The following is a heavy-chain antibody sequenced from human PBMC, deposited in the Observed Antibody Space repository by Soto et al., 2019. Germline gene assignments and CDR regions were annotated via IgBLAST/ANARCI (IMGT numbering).Heavy chain of an antibody. D-gene: IGHD2-2*01. J-gene: IGHJ6*02. CDR2: IIPIFGTA. V-gene: IGHV1-69*01. Sequence: SVKVSCKASGGTFSSYAISWVRQAPGQGLEWMGGIIPIFGTANYAQKFQGRVTITADESTSTAYMEVRSLRSDDTAVYYCAREDRDRETVLVPAAIDGMDVWGQGTAVTVSS. CDR1: GGTFSSYA. CDR3: AREDRDRETVLVPAAIDGMDV.